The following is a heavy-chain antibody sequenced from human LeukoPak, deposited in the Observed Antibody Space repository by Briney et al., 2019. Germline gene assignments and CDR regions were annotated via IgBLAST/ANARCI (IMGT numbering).Heavy chain of an antibody. CDR3: ATSDYAGNSALSY. Sequence: GGSLRLSCAASGFTFNTYTMNWVRQAPGKGLEWVSYISGSSGIIDYADSVRGRFTISRDNAKNSLYLQMNSLRAEDTAVYYCATSDYAGNSALSYWGQGTLVTVSS. J-gene: IGHJ4*02. V-gene: IGHV3-48*01. CDR2: ISGSSGII. D-gene: IGHD4-23*01. CDR1: GFTFNTYT.